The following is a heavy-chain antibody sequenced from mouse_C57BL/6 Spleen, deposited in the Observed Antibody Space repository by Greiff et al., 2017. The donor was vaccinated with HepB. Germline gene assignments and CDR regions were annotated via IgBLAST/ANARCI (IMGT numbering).Heavy chain of an antibody. V-gene: IGHV1-7*01. CDR1: GYTFTSYW. CDR2: INPSSGYT. CDR3: ASTAQATWFAY. D-gene: IGHD3-2*02. J-gene: IGHJ3*01. Sequence: QVQLQQSGAELAKPGASVKLSCKASGYTFTSYWMHWVKPRPGQGLEWIGYINPSSGYTKYNQKFKDKATLTADKSSSTAYMQLSSLTYEDSAVYYCASTAQATWFAYWGQGTLVTVSA.